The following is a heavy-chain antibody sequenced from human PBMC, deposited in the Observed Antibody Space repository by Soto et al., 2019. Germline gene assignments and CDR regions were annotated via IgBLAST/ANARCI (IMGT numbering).Heavy chain of an antibody. CDR3: ARASVDTGMDRIPYYYYGMDV. V-gene: IGHV3-33*01. J-gene: IGHJ6*02. D-gene: IGHD5-18*01. Sequence: GGSLRLSCAASGFTFSSYGMHWVRQAPGKGLEWVAVIWYDGSNKYYADAVKGRFTISRDNSKNTLYLQMNSLRAEDTAVYYCARASVDTGMDRIPYYYYGMDVWGQGTTVTVSS. CDR2: IWYDGSNK. CDR1: GFTFSSYG.